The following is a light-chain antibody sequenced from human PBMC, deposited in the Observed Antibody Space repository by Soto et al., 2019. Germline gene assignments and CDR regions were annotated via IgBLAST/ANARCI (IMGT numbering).Light chain of an antibody. J-gene: IGKJ1*01. CDR3: QQYGSSPTT. CDR1: QSVSSSY. V-gene: IGKV3-20*01. CDR2: GAS. Sequence: IVLTQSPGTLSLSPGERATLSCRASQSVSSSYLAWYQQKPGQAPRLLIYGASSRATGIPDRFSGSGSGTDVTLTISRLEPEDFAVYYCQQYGSSPTTLGQGTKVEIK.